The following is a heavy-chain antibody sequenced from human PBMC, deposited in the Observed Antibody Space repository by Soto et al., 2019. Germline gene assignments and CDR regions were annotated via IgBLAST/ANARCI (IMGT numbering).Heavy chain of an antibody. CDR3: AKIVVGITTDY. D-gene: IGHD1-26*01. CDR1: GDSVISDNYF. Sequence: QVQLRESGPELLKPSETLSLTCTVSGDSVISDNYFWTWIRQPPGKGLEWIAHISYTGDTNCIPPLQSRVTITVEPSTNQCSLKLTSVTAAVTVVYFCAKIVVGITTDYWGQGTMVTVSS. J-gene: IGHJ4*02. V-gene: IGHV4-61*01. CDR2: ISYTGDT.